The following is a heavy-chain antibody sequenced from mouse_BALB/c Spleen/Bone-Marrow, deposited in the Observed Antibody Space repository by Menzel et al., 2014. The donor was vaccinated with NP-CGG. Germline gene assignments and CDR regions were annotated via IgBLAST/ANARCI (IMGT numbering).Heavy chain of an antibody. CDR3: ARFITTGTMDY. CDR2: IWGGGNT. CDR1: GFSLSRYS. D-gene: IGHD1-1*01. V-gene: IGHV2-6-4*01. Sequence: VQLQQSGPDLVAPSQSLSITCTVSGFSLSRYSIHWVRQPPGEGLEWLGVIWGGGNTDYNSALKSRLSISKDNSKSQVFLKMNSLQTVDTAMYYCARFITTGTMDYWGQGTSVTVSS. J-gene: IGHJ4*01.